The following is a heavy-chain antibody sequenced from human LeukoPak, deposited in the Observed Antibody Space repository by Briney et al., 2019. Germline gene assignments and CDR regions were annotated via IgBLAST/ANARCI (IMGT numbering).Heavy chain of an antibody. CDR3: AARVQQLVPYYYYMDV. J-gene: IGHJ6*03. CDR2: ISAYNGNT. D-gene: IGHD6-13*01. CDR1: GYTFTSYG. V-gene: IGHV1-18*01. Sequence: ASVKVSCKASGYTFTSYGISWVRQAPGQGLEWMGWISAYNGNTNYAQKLQGRVTMTTDTSTSTAYMELRSLRSDDTAVYYCAARVQQLVPYYYYMDVWGKGTTVTVSS.